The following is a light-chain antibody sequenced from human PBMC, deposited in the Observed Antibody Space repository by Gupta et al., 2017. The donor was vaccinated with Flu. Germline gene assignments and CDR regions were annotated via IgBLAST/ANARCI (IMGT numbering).Light chain of an antibody. CDR2: RDN. V-gene: IGLV1-47*01. Sequence: SNIGSKYVYWYQQLPGTAPRLLIYRDNERPSGVPDRFSGSKSGTSASLAISGPLSEDEADYYCAAWDDRLSGPVFGGGTRLTVL. CDR3: AAWDDRLSGPV. CDR1: SNIGSKY. J-gene: IGLJ3*02.